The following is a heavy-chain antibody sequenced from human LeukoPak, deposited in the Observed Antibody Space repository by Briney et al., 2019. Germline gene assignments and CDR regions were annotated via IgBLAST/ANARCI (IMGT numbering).Heavy chain of an antibody. J-gene: IGHJ4*02. CDR2: IYHSGST. D-gene: IGHD3-9*01. V-gene: IGHV4-38-2*02. CDR1: GYSISSGYY. CDR3: ARAGQPFEWLESGVFGDYFDY. Sequence: SETLSLTCTVSGYSISSGYYWGWIRQPPGKGLEWIGSIYHSGSTYYNPSLKSRVTISVDTSKNQFSLKLSSVTAADTAVYYCARAGQPFEWLESGVFGDYFDYWGQGTLVTVSS.